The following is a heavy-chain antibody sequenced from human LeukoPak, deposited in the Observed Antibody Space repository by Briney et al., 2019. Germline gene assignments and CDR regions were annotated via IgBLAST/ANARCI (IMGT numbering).Heavy chain of an antibody. V-gene: IGHV3-21*04. CDR3: ARYYYYDSSGYTTHDAFDI. D-gene: IGHD3-22*01. CDR2: ISSSSSYI. J-gene: IGHJ3*02. CDR1: GFTFSSYS. Sequence: GGSLRLSCAASGFTFSSYSMNWVRQAPGKGLEWVSSISSSSSYIYYADSVKGRFTISRDNAKNSLYLQMNSLRAEDTAVYYCARYYYYDSSGYTTHDAFDIWGQGTMVTVPS.